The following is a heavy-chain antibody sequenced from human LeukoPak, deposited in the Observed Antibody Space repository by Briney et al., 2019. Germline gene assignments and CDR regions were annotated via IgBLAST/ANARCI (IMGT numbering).Heavy chain of an antibody. CDR3: ARDSTVATYYGVDV. Sequence: GGSLRLSCAASGFPFCFFWMRWVRQAPGEGREGGAQIQHDGSEKNYIDSVQGRFTISRDNAKTSLYLQMNSLRAEDTAVYYCARDSTVATYYGVDVWGQGTTVTVSS. J-gene: IGHJ6*02. D-gene: IGHD6-19*01. V-gene: IGHV3-7*01. CDR2: IQHDGSEK. CDR1: GFPFCFFW.